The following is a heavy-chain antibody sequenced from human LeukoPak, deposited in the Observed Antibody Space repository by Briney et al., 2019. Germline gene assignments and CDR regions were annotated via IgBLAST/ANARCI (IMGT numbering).Heavy chain of an antibody. D-gene: IGHD2-2*01. V-gene: IGHV4-39*01. Sequence: PSETLSLTCTVSGGSISSSSYYWGWIRQPPGKGLEWIGSIYYSGSTYYNPSLKSRVTISVDTSKNQFSLKLSSVTAADTAVYYCARLGRVGSSISCYSFDYWGQGTLVTVSS. CDR2: IYYSGST. CDR3: ARLGRVGSSISCYSFDY. CDR1: GGSISSSSYY. J-gene: IGHJ4*02.